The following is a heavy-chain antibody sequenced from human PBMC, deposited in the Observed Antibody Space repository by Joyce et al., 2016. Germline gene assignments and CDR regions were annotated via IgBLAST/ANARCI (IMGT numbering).Heavy chain of an antibody. J-gene: IGHJ4*02. D-gene: IGHD3-3*01. CDR3: AKGGGRNFWSGYCDY. V-gene: IGHV3-23*01. CDR1: GFTFSDYA. Sequence: EVQLLESGGTLVQPGGSLRLSCAVSGFTFSDYAMNWVRQAPGKGLELISFISSSGGSTYYADSVKGRFTISRDSSKNTLYLEMNSLRADDAAVYYCAKGGGRNFWSGYCDYWGRGTLVTVSS. CDR2: ISSSGGST.